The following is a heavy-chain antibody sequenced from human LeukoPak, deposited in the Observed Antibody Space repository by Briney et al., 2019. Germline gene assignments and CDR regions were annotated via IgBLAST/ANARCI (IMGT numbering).Heavy chain of an antibody. Sequence: GGSLRLSCAASGFTFSSYAMHWVRQAPGKGLEYVSAISSNGGSTYYANSVKGRFTISRDNSKNTLYLQMGSLRAEDMAVYYCARSPGEVVNPEYAFDIWGQGTMVTVPS. D-gene: IGHD3-10*01. CDR3: ARSPGEVVNPEYAFDI. CDR1: GFTFSSYA. J-gene: IGHJ3*02. CDR2: ISSNGGST. V-gene: IGHV3-64*01.